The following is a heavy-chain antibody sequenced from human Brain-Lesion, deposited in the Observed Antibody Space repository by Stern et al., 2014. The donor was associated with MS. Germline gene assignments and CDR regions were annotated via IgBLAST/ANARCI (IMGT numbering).Heavy chain of an antibody. CDR3: ARHDSVPRPSQLYSARDRGPGYFDY. V-gene: IGHV4-39*01. CDR1: GGSISSSTYY. CDR2: IYYSGFT. Sequence: QLQLQESGPGLVKPSETLSLSCTVSGGSISSSTYYWAWLRPPPGQGLGWIGNIYYSGFTYFNPSLKRRVTISVDMSKNQFSLKLSSVTAADTAIYYCARHDSVPRPSQLYSARDRGPGYFDYWGQGTLVTVSS. J-gene: IGHJ4*02. D-gene: IGHD1-26*01.